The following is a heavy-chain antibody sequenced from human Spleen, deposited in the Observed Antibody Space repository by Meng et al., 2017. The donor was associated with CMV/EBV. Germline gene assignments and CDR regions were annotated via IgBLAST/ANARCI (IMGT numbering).Heavy chain of an antibody. J-gene: IGHJ6*02. CDR3: ASLLLGMDV. V-gene: IGHV3-21*01. CDR2: ISGTSSYI. CDR1: GFKFTSAW. Sequence: GESLKISCAASGFKFTSAWMTWVRQAPGKGLEWVSSISGTSSYIYYADSVRGRFTISRDNAKNSLYLQMNSLRAEDTAVYYCASLLLGMDVWGQGTTVTVSS. D-gene: IGHD2-21*01.